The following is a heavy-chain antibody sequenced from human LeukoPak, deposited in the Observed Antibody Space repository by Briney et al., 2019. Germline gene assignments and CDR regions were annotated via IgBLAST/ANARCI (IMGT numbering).Heavy chain of an antibody. Sequence: HPGGSLRLSCAASGFNFDNYAMHWVRQAPGKGLEWVASISWNSARIGYADSVKGRFTISRDNAKNSLSLQMNNLRREDMAFYYCAKDSSGTYGTYYFDSWGQGTLVTVSS. CDR2: ISWNSARI. D-gene: IGHD1-26*01. V-gene: IGHV3-9*03. J-gene: IGHJ4*02. CDR1: GFNFDNYA. CDR3: AKDSSGTYGTYYFDS.